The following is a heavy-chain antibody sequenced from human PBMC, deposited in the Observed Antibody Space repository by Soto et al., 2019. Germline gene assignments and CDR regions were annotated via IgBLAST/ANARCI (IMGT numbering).Heavy chain of an antibody. V-gene: IGHV1-18*01. D-gene: IGHD6-13*01. CDR2: ISVYNGNT. J-gene: IGHJ6*02. CDR3: ARDWDRCSSSRYYYGMDV. Sequence: QVQLVQSGAEVKKPGASVKVSCKASGYTFINYGISWVRQAPGQGLEWMGWISVYNGNTNYEQKLQGRVTMTTDTSTSTAYMELRSLRSDVTGVYYCARDWDRCSSSRYYYGMDVWGQGTKVTVSS. CDR1: GYTFINYG.